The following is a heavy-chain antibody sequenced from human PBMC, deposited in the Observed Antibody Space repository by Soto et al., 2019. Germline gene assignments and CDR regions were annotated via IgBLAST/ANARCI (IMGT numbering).Heavy chain of an antibody. CDR3: ARARLGYCSGGTCQEYYFDY. V-gene: IGHV4-59*13. CDR1: GDSINSYY. J-gene: IGHJ4*02. CDR2: IFYSGST. D-gene: IGHD2-8*02. Sequence: TSETLSLTCTVSGDSINSYYWSWIRQPPGKGLEWIGYIFYSGSTNYNPSLKSRVTISVNTSKNQFSLKLSSVTAADTAVYYCARARLGYCSGGTCQEYYFDYWGQGTVVTVSS.